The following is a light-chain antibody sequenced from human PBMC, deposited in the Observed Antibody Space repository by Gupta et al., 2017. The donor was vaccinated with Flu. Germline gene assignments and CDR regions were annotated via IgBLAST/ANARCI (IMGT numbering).Light chain of an antibody. CDR1: NLGDKY. CDR2: KDT. Sequence: SPGQTASITCSGDNLGDKYACWYQQKPGQSPVLVIYKDTKRPSGIPERFSGSNSGNTATLTISGTQAMDEADYYCQAWDSTTGVFGTGTKVTGL. CDR3: QAWDSTTGV. J-gene: IGLJ1*01. V-gene: IGLV3-1*01.